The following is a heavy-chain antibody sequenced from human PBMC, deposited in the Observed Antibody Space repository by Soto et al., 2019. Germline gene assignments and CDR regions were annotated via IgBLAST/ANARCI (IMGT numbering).Heavy chain of an antibody. CDR1: GYTFTGYY. J-gene: IGHJ4*02. CDR3: AREKEYCRGGSCRYPIGTFYFDY. D-gene: IGHD2-15*01. Sequence: ASVKVSCKASGYTFTGYYMHWVRQAPGQGLEWMGWINPNSGGTNYAQKFQGWVTMTRDTSISTAYMELSRLRSDDTAVYYCAREKEYCRGGSCRYPIGTFYFDYWGQGTLVTVSS. CDR2: INPNSGGT. V-gene: IGHV1-2*04.